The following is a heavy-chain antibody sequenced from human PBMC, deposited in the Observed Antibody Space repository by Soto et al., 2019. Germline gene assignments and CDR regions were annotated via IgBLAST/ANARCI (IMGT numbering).Heavy chain of an antibody. D-gene: IGHD3-16*01. CDR2: IYYSGST. J-gene: IGHJ5*02. Sequence: QVQLQESGPGLVKPSETLSLTCTVSGGSISSYYWSWIRQPPGKGLEWIGYIYYSGSTNYNPSLKSRVTISVDTSENQFSLKLSSVTAADTAVYYCARVLFGSNCWFDPWGQGTLVTVSS. CDR3: ARVLFGSNCWFDP. CDR1: GGSISSYY. V-gene: IGHV4-59*01.